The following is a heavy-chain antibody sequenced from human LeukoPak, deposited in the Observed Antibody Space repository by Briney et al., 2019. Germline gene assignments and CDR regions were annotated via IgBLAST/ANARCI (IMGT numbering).Heavy chain of an antibody. CDR1: GGSFSGYY. D-gene: IGHD6-13*01. CDR3: ASSAAAGTFLGY. V-gene: IGHV4-34*01. CDR2: INHSGST. J-gene: IGHJ4*02. Sequence: PSETLSLTCAVYGGSFSGYYWSWIRQPPGKGLEWIGEINHSGSTNYNPSLKSRVTISVDTSKNQFSLKLSSVTAADTAVYYCASSAAAGTFLGYWGRGTLVTVSS.